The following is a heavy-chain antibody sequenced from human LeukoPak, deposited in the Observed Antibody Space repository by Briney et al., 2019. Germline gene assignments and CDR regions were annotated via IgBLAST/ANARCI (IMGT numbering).Heavy chain of an antibody. J-gene: IGHJ4*02. Sequence: GGSLRLSCAASGFTFSSYGMYWVRQAPGKGLEWVAVIWYDGSNKYYADSVKGRFTISRDNSKNTLDLQMNSLRAEDTAVYYCARDRIAAAGGGLDYWGQGTLVTVSS. D-gene: IGHD6-13*01. CDR1: GFTFSSYG. V-gene: IGHV3-33*01. CDR3: ARDRIAAAGGGLDY. CDR2: IWYDGSNK.